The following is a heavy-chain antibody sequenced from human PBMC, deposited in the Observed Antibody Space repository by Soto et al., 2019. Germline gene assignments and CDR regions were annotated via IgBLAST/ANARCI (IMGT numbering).Heavy chain of an antibody. D-gene: IGHD3-10*01. Sequence: RGSLRLSCAASGFTCEDYGMSWVRQAPGKGLEWVSGINWNGGSTGYADSVQGRFTISRDNAKNSLYLQMNSLRAEDTALYYCARARGSGSYATFAYWGQGT. V-gene: IGHV3-20*04. J-gene: IGHJ4*02. CDR2: INWNGGST. CDR3: ARARGSGSYATFAY. CDR1: GFTCEDYG.